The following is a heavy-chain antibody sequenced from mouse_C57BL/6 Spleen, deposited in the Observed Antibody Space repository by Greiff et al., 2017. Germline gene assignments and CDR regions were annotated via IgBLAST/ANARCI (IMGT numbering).Heavy chain of an antibody. CDR2: ISSGSSTI. CDR1: GFTFRDYG. V-gene: IGHV5-17*01. CDR3: AKALYSYYFDY. D-gene: IGHD1-1*01. J-gene: IGHJ2*01. Sequence: VQLKESGGGLVKPGGSLQFSCAASGFTFRDYGMHWLRQAPEKGLEWVAYISSGSSTIYYADTVKGRFTISRDNAKNTLFLQMTSLRSEDTAMYYCAKALYSYYFDYWGQGTMLTVSS.